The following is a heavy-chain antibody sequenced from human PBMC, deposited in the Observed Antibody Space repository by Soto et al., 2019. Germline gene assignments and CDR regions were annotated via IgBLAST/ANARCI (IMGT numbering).Heavy chain of an antibody. CDR1: GFTFSSYS. Sequence: GGSLRLSCAASGFTFSSYSMNWVRQAPGKGLEWVSYISSSSSTIYYADSVKGRFTISRDNAKNSLYLQMNSLRDEDTAVYYCARDALSMIVVVTGDDYFDYWGQGTLVTVSS. V-gene: IGHV3-48*02. J-gene: IGHJ4*02. CDR3: ARDALSMIVVVTGDDYFDY. CDR2: ISSSSSTI. D-gene: IGHD3-22*01.